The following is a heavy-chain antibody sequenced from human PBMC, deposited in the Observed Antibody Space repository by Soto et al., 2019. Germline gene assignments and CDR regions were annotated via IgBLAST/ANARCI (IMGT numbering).Heavy chain of an antibody. Sequence: SETLSLTCTVSGGSISSADYYWSWVRQPPGKGLDWIGYIYYSGSTVFNPSLKSRVTISKDTSRNQFSLRLNSVTAADTAVYYCARAIVVTIGGMDVWGQGTTVTVSS. V-gene: IGHV4-30-4*01. CDR2: IYYSGST. CDR3: ARAIVVTIGGMDV. CDR1: GGSISSADYY. D-gene: IGHD5-12*01. J-gene: IGHJ6*02.